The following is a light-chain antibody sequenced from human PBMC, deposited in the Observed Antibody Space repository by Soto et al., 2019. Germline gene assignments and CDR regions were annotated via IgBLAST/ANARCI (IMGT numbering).Light chain of an antibody. CDR3: QQYNAYPWT. V-gene: IGKV1-5*03. Sequence: DIQMTQSPSTLSASVGDRVTITCRASQSISSWLAWYQKKPGKAPNLLIYKASSLVSGVPSRFSGSGSGTDFTLTISILQPDDFASYYCQQYNAYPWTFGQGTKVEIK. J-gene: IGKJ1*01. CDR1: QSISSW. CDR2: KAS.